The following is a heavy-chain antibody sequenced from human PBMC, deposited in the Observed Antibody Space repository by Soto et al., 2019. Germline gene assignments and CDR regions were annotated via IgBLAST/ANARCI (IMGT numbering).Heavy chain of an antibody. D-gene: IGHD6-25*01. Sequence: PGESLKISCKGSGYTFTSEWIGWVRQMPGKGLEWMGIIFPGDSETRYGPSFQGQVTISADKSISTAYLQWSSLKAADTAMYYCAKQTAGLFDYWGQGTLVTVSS. J-gene: IGHJ4*02. CDR1: GYTFTSEW. CDR2: IFPGDSET. CDR3: AKQTAGLFDY. V-gene: IGHV5-51*01.